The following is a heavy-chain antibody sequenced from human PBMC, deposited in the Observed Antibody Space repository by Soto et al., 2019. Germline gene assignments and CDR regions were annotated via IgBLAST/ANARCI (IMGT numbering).Heavy chain of an antibody. D-gene: IGHD3-16*01. CDR2: ISYDGSNK. CDR1: GFTFSSYA. Sequence: GGSLRLSCAASGFTFSSYAMHWVRQAPGKGLEWVAVISYDGSNKYYADSVKGRFTISRDNSKNTLYLQMNSLRAEDTAVYYCARSLASTVSPYYYYGMDVWGQGTTVTVSS. J-gene: IGHJ6*02. V-gene: IGHV3-30-3*01. CDR3: ARSLASTVSPYYYYGMDV.